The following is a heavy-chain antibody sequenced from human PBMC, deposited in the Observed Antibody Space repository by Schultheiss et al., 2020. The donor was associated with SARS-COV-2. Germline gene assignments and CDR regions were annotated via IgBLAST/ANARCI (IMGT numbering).Heavy chain of an antibody. V-gene: IGHV3-30*02. Sequence: GESLKISCAASGFTFSSYGMHWVRQAPGKGLEWVAFIRYDGSNKYYADSVKGRFTISRDNAKNTLYLQMNSLRAEDTAVYYCARAEYNWNAGDYWGQGTLVTVSS. CDR3: ARAEYNWNAGDY. D-gene: IGHD1-1*01. J-gene: IGHJ4*02. CDR1: GFTFSSYG. CDR2: IRYDGSNK.